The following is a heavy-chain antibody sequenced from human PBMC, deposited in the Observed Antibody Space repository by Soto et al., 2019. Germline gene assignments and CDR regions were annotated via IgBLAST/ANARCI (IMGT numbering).Heavy chain of an antibody. CDR2: IYHSGNT. D-gene: IGHD3-10*01. CDR3: ARYFYGSVNWFDP. Sequence: SETLSLTCVVSGGSISNGGSSWSWIRQPPGKGLEWIAYIYHSGNTYYNPSLKSRVTISVDRSKNQFSLNLNSVTAADTAVYYCARYFYGSVNWFDPWGLGTLVTVSS. V-gene: IGHV4-30-2*01. J-gene: IGHJ5*02. CDR1: GGSISNGGSS.